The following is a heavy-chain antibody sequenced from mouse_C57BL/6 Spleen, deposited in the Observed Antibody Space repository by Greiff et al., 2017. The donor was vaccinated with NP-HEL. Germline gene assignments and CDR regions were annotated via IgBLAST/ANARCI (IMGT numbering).Heavy chain of an antibody. V-gene: IGHV1-82*01. J-gene: IGHJ4*01. Sequence: QVQLQQSGPELVKPGASVKISCEASGYAFSSSWMNWVKQRPGKGLEWIGRIYPGDGDTNYNGKFKGKATLTADKSSSTAYMQLSSLTSEDSAVYFCARSDYYGSSSRAMDYWGQGTSVTVSS. D-gene: IGHD1-1*01. CDR3: ARSDYYGSSSRAMDY. CDR1: GYAFSSSW. CDR2: IYPGDGDT.